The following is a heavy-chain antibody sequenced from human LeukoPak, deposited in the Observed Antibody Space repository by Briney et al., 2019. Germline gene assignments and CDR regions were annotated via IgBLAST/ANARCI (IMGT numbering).Heavy chain of an antibody. V-gene: IGHV3-30*02. Sequence: PGGSLRLSCAASRFTFSSYGMHWVRQAPGKGLEWVAFIRHDGSSKYYADSVKGRFTISRDNSKNTLYLQMNSLRAEDTAVYYCARDLRTTVSPYYFDYWGQGTLVTVSS. CDR2: IRHDGSSK. D-gene: IGHD4-17*01. CDR3: ARDLRTTVSPYYFDY. CDR1: RFTFSSYG. J-gene: IGHJ4*02.